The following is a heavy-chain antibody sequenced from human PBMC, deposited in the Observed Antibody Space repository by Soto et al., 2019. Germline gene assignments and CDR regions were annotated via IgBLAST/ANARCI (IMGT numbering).Heavy chain of an antibody. Sequence: SCAASGFTFSDYYMSWIRQSPGKGLEWVSYISSSGSTIYYADSVKGRFTISRDNAKNSLYLQMNSLRAEDTAVYYCASGTIFGVVIGSYYYYMDVWGKGTTVTVSS. CDR2: ISSSGSTI. CDR3: ASGTIFGVVIGSYYYYMDV. J-gene: IGHJ6*03. CDR1: GFTFSDYY. D-gene: IGHD3-3*01. V-gene: IGHV3-11*01.